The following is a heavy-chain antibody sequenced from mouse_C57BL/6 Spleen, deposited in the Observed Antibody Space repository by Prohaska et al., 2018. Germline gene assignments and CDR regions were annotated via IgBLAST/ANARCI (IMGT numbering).Heavy chain of an antibody. CDR1: GYTFTSYW. D-gene: IGHD1-1*01. Sequence: QVQLQQPGAELVKPGASVKMSCKASGYTFTSYWITWVKQRPGQGLEWIGHIYPGSGSTNYNEKFKSKATLTVDTSSSTAYMQLSSLTSEDSAVYYCARRDYYGSSWYFDVWGTGTTVTVSS. CDR3: ARRDYYGSSWYFDV. CDR2: IYPGSGST. V-gene: IGHV1-55*01. J-gene: IGHJ1*03.